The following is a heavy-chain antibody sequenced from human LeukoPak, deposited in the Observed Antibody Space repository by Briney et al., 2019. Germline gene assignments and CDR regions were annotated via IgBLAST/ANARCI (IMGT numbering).Heavy chain of an antibody. D-gene: IGHD6-6*01. Sequence: SETLSLTCTVSGGFISSYYWSWIRQPPGKGLEWIAYINCSGSTIYNPSLKSRVTISLDTSKNQFSLKLSSMTDADTAVYYCARRGAARRYDGMDVWGQGTTVTVSS. J-gene: IGHJ6*02. CDR3: ARRGAARRYDGMDV. V-gene: IGHV4-59*08. CDR1: GGFISSYY. CDR2: INCSGST.